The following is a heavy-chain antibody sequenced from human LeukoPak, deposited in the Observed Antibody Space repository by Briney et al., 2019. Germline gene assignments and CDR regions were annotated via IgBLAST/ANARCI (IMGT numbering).Heavy chain of an antibody. Sequence: PGGFLRLSCSASGFTFSSYTMHWVRQALGKGLEYVSAISSNGGSTYYADSVKGRFTISRDNSKNTLYLQMSSLRAEDTAVYYCVKADYYDTSNYYYRYFQYWGQGTLVTVSS. D-gene: IGHD3-22*01. CDR1: GFTFSSYT. CDR3: VKADYYDTSNYYYRYFQY. CDR2: ISSNGGST. J-gene: IGHJ1*01. V-gene: IGHV3-64D*09.